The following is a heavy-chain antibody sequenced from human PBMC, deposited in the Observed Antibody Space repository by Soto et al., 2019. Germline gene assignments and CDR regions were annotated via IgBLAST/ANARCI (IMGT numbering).Heavy chain of an antibody. Sequence: GVLRLSCAASGFTFSDYYMSWIRQAPGKGLEWVSYISSSGSTIYYADSVKGRFTISRDNAKNSLYLQTNSLRAEDTAVYYCARESSSSSWFDYWGQGTLVTVSS. V-gene: IGHV3-11*01. D-gene: IGHD6-13*01. J-gene: IGHJ4*02. CDR3: ARESSSSSWFDY. CDR1: GFTFSDYY. CDR2: ISSSGSTI.